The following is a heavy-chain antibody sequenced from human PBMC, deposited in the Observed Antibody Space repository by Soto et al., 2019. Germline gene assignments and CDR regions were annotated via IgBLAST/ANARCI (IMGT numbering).Heavy chain of an antibody. V-gene: IGHV3-73*01. J-gene: IGHJ4*02. Sequence: EVLLVESGGGMVQPGGSLKLSCAASGFVFKDSSIHWVRQASGKGLEWVGRIRDRACSYATAYAESVKGRFTISRDDSNNTANLQMSGQKTEDTAIYYCTRLISAAHDYWGQGTLVTVSS. CDR2: IRDRACSYAT. CDR1: GFVFKDSS. CDR3: TRLISAAHDY. D-gene: IGHD3-10*01.